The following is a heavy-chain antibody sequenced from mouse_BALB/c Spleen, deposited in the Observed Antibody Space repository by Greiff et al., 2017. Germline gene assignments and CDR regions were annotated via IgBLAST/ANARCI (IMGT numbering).Heavy chain of an antibody. CDR1: GYTFTSYW. V-gene: IGHV1-69*02. CDR2: INPSDSYT. Sequence: QVQLQQPGAELVRPGASVKLSCKASGYTFTSYWINWVKQRPGQGLEWIGNINPSDSYTNYNQKFKDKATLTVDKSSSTAYMQLSSPTSEDSAVYYCTRADYGSSNWFAYWGQGTLVTVSA. J-gene: IGHJ3*01. D-gene: IGHD1-1*01. CDR3: TRADYGSSNWFAY.